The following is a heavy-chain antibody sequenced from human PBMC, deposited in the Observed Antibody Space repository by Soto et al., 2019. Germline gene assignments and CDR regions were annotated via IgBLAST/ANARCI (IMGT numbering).Heavy chain of an antibody. V-gene: IGHV4-30-4*01. CDR3: ARYDVSSSPYGMDV. CDR1: GGSISSGDYY. CDR2: IYYSGST. Sequence: PSETLFLTCTVSGGSISSGDYYWSWIRQPPGKGLEWIGYIYYSGSTYYNPSLKSRVTISVDTSKNQFSLKLSSVTAADTAVYYCARYDVSSSPYGMDVWGQGTTVTVSS. D-gene: IGHD6-13*01. J-gene: IGHJ6*02.